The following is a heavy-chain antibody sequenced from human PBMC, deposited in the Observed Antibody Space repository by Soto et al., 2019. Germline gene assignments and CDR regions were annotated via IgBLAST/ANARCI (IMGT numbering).Heavy chain of an antibody. J-gene: IGHJ3*02. Sequence: GGSLRLSCAASGFTFSSYSMNWVRQAPGKGLEWVSYISSSSSTIYYADSVKGRFPISRDNAKNSLYLQMNSLRAEDTAVYYCARARSITIFGVVRNDAFDIWGQGTMVTVSS. CDR1: GFTFSSYS. CDR2: ISSSSSTI. D-gene: IGHD3-3*01. CDR3: ARARSITIFGVVRNDAFDI. V-gene: IGHV3-48*01.